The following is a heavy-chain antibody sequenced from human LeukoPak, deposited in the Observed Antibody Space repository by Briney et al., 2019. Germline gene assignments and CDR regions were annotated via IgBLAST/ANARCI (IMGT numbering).Heavy chain of an antibody. CDR2: INPNSGGT. V-gene: IGHV1-2*02. Sequence: GASVKVSCKASGYTFTSYAMHWVRQAPGQGLEWMGWINPNSGGTNYAQKFQGRVTMTRDTSISTAYMELSRLRSDDTAVYYCARGSFASVYSSSSADYWGQGTLVTVSS. D-gene: IGHD6-6*01. CDR1: GYTFTSYA. J-gene: IGHJ4*02. CDR3: ARGSFASVYSSSSADY.